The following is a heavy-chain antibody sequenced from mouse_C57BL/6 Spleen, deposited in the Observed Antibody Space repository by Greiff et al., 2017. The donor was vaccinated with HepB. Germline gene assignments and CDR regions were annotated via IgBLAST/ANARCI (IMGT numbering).Heavy chain of an antibody. CDR1: GYSITSGYY. J-gene: IGHJ1*03. V-gene: IGHV3-6*01. CDR2: ISYDGSN. Sequence: EVKLVESGPGLVKPSQSLSLTCSVTGYSITSGYYWNWIRQFPGNKLEWMGYISYDGSNNYNPSLKNRISITRDTSKNQFFLKLNSVTTEDTATYYCARYGSTRYWYFDVWGTGTTVTVAS. D-gene: IGHD1-1*01. CDR3: ARYGSTRYWYFDV.